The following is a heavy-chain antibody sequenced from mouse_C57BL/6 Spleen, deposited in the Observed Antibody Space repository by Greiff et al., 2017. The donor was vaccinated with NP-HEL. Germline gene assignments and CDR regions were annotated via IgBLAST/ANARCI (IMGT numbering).Heavy chain of an antibody. CDR1: GYTFTSYG. Sequence: QVQLQQSGAELARPGASVKLSCKASGYTFTSYGISWVKQRTGQGLEWIGEIYPRSGNTYYNEKFKGKATLTADKSASTAYMELRSLTSEDSAVYFCAREEVTTVDYAMDYWGQGTSVTVAS. CDR3: AREEVTTVDYAMDY. CDR2: IYPRSGNT. D-gene: IGHD1-1*01. J-gene: IGHJ4*01. V-gene: IGHV1-81*01.